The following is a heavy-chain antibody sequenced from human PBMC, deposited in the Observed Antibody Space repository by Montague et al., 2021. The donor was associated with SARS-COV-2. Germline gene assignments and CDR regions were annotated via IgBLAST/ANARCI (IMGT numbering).Heavy chain of an antibody. D-gene: IGHD3-3*01. J-gene: IGHJ6*02. CDR3: ARGRLTIFGVVTALDV. V-gene: IGHV4-39*07. CDR2: IYYSGST. CDR1: GGSISSSSYY. Sequence: SETLSLTCTVSGGSISSSSYYWGWIRQPPGKGLEWIGSIYYSGSTYYNPSLKSRVTISVDTSKNQFSLELSSVTAADTAVYYCARGRLTIFGVVTALDVWGQGTTVTVSS.